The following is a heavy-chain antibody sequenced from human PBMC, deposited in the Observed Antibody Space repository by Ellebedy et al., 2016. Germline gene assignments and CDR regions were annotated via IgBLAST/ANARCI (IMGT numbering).Heavy chain of an antibody. V-gene: IGHV1-18*04. D-gene: IGHD3-10*01. CDR3: AKTSGWGYGEN. Sequence: ASVKVSCXASGYTFTTFSITWVRQVPGQGLEWMGFVNTFSGNTKSAQKFQGRVSMTTDSSTHTAYMDLRSLRSDDTAMYYCAKTSGWGYGENWGQGTLVTVSS. CDR1: GYTFTTFS. J-gene: IGHJ4*02. CDR2: VNTFSGNT.